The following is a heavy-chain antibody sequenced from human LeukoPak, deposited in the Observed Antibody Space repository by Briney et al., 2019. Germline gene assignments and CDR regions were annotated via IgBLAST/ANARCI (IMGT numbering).Heavy chain of an antibody. Sequence: GASVTVSCKASGYTFPGYYMHWVRQAPGQGLEWVGWINPNSGGTNYAQKFQGRVTMTKDTSISTAYMELSRLRSDDTAVYYCARDRYYYDSSGYLFNWGQGTLVTVSS. CDR1: GYTFPGYY. J-gene: IGHJ4*02. CDR2: INPNSGGT. CDR3: ARDRYYYDSSGYLFN. D-gene: IGHD3-22*01. V-gene: IGHV1-2*02.